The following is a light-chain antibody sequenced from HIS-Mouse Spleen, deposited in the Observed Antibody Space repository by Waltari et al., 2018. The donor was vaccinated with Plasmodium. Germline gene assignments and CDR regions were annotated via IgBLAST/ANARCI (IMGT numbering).Light chain of an antibody. J-gene: IGKJ1*01. V-gene: IGKV1-17*03. CDR1: QGISND. CDR2: AAA. CDR3: LQQNSYPRK. Sequence: DIQMTQSPSAMAASVGDRVTIPCRASQGISNDLAWFQQKPRTVPKRLIYAAASLQSGGPSRFSGSGSGTEFTLTISSRQPEDLATYYCLQQNSYPRKFGQGTKVEIK.